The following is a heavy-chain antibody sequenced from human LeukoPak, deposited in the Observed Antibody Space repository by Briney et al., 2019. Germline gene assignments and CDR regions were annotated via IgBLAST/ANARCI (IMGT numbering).Heavy chain of an antibody. Sequence: GGSLRLSCAASGFTFSSYSMNWVRQAPGKGLEWVSSISSSSSYIYYADSVKGRFTISRDNAKNSLYLQMNSLRAEDTAVYYCARESSGWCPFDYWGQGTMVTVSS. CDR1: GFTFSSYS. V-gene: IGHV3-21*01. CDR3: ARESSGWCPFDY. CDR2: ISSSSSYI. D-gene: IGHD6-19*01. J-gene: IGHJ4*02.